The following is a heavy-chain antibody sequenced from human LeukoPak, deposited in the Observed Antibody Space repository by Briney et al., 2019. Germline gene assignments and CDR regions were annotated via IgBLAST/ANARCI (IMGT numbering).Heavy chain of an antibody. V-gene: IGHV3-48*04. Sequence: GGSLRLSCAASGFTFSSYSMNWVRQAPGKGLEGVSYISSSSSTIYYADSVKGRFTISRDNAKNSLYLQMNSLRAEDTAVYYCARELYSYCPESFDYWGQGTLVTVSS. CDR1: GFTFSSYS. D-gene: IGHD5-18*01. CDR2: ISSSSSTI. J-gene: IGHJ4*02. CDR3: ARELYSYCPESFDY.